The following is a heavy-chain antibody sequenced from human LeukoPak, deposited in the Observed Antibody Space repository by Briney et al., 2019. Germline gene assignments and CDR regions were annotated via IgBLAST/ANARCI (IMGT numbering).Heavy chain of an antibody. J-gene: IGHJ5*02. CDR1: GFTFSSYS. D-gene: IGHD6-13*01. CDR3: ARSVWTQPGQLDRRFDP. V-gene: IGHV3-21*01. Sequence: GGSLRLSCAASGFTFSSYSMNWVRQAPGKGLEWVSSISSSSSYIYYAGSVKGRFTISRDNAKNSLYLQMNSLRAEDTAVYYCARSVWTQPGQLDRRFDPWGQGTLVTVSS. CDR2: ISSSSSYI.